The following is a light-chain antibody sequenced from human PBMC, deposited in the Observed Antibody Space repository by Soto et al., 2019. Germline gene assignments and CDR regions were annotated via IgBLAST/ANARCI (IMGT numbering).Light chain of an antibody. V-gene: IGKV3-11*01. Sequence: EIVVTQSPATLSLSPGGRATLSCRASQSVSSYLAWYQQKPGQAPRLLIYDASNRATGLPARFSGSGSGTDFTLTISSLEPEDFAVYYCQQRSNWPWTFGQGTKVEIK. J-gene: IGKJ1*01. CDR3: QQRSNWPWT. CDR1: QSVSSY. CDR2: DAS.